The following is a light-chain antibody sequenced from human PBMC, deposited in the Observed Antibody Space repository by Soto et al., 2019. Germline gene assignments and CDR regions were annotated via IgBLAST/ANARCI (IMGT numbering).Light chain of an antibody. V-gene: IGKV3-20*01. CDR1: QNISSNH. CDR3: QQYVSWT. CDR2: GTS. J-gene: IGKJ1*01. Sequence: IVLTQSPGTLSVSPGERATLSCRASQNISSNHLAWYQQKPGQAPSLLIYGTSSRATGIPDRFSGSGSGTDYPHTISRREPEDSAIYYSQQYVSWTCGQGTQGEI.